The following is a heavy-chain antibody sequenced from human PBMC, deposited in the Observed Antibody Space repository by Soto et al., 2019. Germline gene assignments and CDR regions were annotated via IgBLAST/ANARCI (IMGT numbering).Heavy chain of an antibody. CDR2: IYYSGST. Sequence: PSETLSLTCTVSGGSISSYYLSWIRQPPGKGLEWIGYIYYSGSTNYNPSLKSRVTISVDTSKNQFSLKLSSVTAADTAVYYCGRDPLEVRGVMILSGYGMDVWGQGTTVTVS. J-gene: IGHJ6*02. D-gene: IGHD3-10*01. CDR3: GRDPLEVRGVMILSGYGMDV. V-gene: IGHV4-59*01. CDR1: GGSISSYY.